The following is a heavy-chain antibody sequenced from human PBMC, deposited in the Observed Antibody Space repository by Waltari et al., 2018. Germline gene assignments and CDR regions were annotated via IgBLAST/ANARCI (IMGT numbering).Heavy chain of an antibody. Sequence: QVQLQESGPGLVKPSQTLSLTCTVSGGSISSGGYYWGWIRQPPGKGLEWIGSSYHSGRNDYNPSLKSRVTISVDTSKNQCSLKLSSVTAADTAVYYGARHRPGVGGAVDIWGQGTMVTVSS. CDR2: SYHSGRN. D-gene: IGHD1-26*01. J-gene: IGHJ3*02. V-gene: IGHV4-39*01. CDR3: ARHRPGVGGAVDI. CDR1: GGSISSGGYY.